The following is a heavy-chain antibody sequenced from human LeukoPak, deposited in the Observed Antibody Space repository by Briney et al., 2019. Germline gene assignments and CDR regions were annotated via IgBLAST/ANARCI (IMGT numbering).Heavy chain of an antibody. CDR2: MNPNSGNT. CDR3: ARGGYFDWLNYYYGMDV. D-gene: IGHD3-9*01. V-gene: IGHV1-8*01. Sequence: VASVKVSCKASGYTFTSYDINWVRQATGQGLEWMGWMNPNSGNTGYAQKFQGRVTMTRNTSISTAYMELSSLRSEDTAVYYCARGGYFDWLNYYYGMDVWGQGTTVTVSS. J-gene: IGHJ6*02. CDR1: GYTFTSYD.